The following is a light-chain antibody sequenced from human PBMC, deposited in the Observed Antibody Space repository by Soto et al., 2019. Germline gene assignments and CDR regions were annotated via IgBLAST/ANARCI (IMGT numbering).Light chain of an antibody. CDR2: AAS. Sequence: DIQMTQSPSSLSASVGDRVTITCRATQSISNYLNWYQQKPGKAPKVLISAASSLQSGVPSRFSGSGSGTEFTLTISSLQQEDFATYYCQQTYRTPCTFGQGTKLEVK. CDR3: QQTYRTPCT. V-gene: IGKV1-39*01. J-gene: IGKJ2*02. CDR1: QSISNY.